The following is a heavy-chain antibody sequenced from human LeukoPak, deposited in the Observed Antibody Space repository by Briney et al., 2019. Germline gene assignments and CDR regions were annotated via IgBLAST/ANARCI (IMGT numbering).Heavy chain of an antibody. D-gene: IGHD6-19*01. Sequence: SETLSLTCTVSGGSIGSYYWNWIRQAPGKGLEWIGYIHYSGSTNHNSSLKSRVTLSVDTSRNQYSLKLSSVTAADTAVYYCARDGVAGGFDYWGQEPWSPSLQ. CDR3: ARDGVAGGFDY. V-gene: IGHV4-59*01. J-gene: IGHJ4*01. CDR1: GGSIGSYY. CDR2: IHYSGST.